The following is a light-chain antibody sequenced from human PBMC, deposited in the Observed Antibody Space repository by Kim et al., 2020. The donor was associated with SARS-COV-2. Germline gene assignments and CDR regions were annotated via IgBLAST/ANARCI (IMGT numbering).Light chain of an antibody. CDR2: GRN. J-gene: IGLJ2*01. V-gene: IGLV3-19*01. Sequence: VAVGTTVKITCQGDSLRSYYATWYQQKPRQAPVLVIYGRNNRPSGIPDRFSGSTSGNTASLTISGAQAEDEADFYCQSRDSGGNVVFGGGTKVTVL. CDR1: SLRSYY. CDR3: QSRDSGGNVV.